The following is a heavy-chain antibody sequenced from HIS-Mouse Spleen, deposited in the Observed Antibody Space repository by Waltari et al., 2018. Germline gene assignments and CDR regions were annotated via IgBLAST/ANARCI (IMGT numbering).Heavy chain of an antibody. J-gene: IGHJ3*02. CDR3: AGGTAKRTIAAAVDHDAFDI. D-gene: IGHD6-13*01. CDR1: GGSISSSSYY. CDR2: IYYSAST. Sequence: QLQLQESGPGLVKPSETLSLTCTVSGGSISSSSYYWGWIRQPPGKGLEWSGSIYYSASTYYNPSLKSRVTISVDTSKNQFSLKLSSVTAADTAVYYCAGGTAKRTIAAAVDHDAFDIWGQGTMVTVSS. V-gene: IGHV4-39*07.